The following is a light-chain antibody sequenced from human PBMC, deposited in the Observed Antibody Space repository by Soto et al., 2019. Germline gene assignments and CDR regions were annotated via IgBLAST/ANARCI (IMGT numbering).Light chain of an antibody. Sequence: DIKMTQSPSTLSGSVGDRVTITCRASQTISSWLAWYLQKSVKAPKIMIYAASSLQGGVPSRFSGSGSGTEFTLTISSLQPEDFATYYCQQASSFPPTFGPGTRLEI. V-gene: IGKV1-12*01. CDR1: QTISSW. CDR3: QQASSFPPT. J-gene: IGKJ5*01. CDR2: AAS.